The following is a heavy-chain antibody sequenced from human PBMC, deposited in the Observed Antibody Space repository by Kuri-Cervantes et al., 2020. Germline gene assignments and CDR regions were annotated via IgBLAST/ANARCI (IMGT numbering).Heavy chain of an antibody. CDR2: VSAYSGNT. D-gene: IGHD1-7*01. J-gene: IGHJ4*02. CDR3: ARGGRRISGTTPFDS. Sequence: ASVKVSCKASGYTFISYGINWVRQAPGQGLEWMGWVSAYSGNTNYAQKFQGRVTMTTDTSTSTAYLDLKSLRSEDTAVYYCARGGRRISGTTPFDSWGQGTLVTVSS. V-gene: IGHV1-18*01. CDR1: GYTFISYG.